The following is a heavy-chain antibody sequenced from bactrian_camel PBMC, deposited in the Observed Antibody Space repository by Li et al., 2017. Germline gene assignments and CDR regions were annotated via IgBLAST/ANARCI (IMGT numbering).Heavy chain of an antibody. D-gene: IGHD4*01. J-gene: IGHJ4*01. V-gene: IGHV3S53*01. CDR1: GEAVSTYA. CDR2: TTTDRRT. CDR3: VRDPFSSDSLTPRWY. Sequence: VQLVESGGGSVQSGGSLRLSCAVSGEAVSTYALGWFRQAPGKEREGVAITTTDRRTRYADSVKGRFTISRDNAKNTLYLQMNSLKPEDTAVYKCVRDPFSSDSLTPRWYWGQGTQVTVS.